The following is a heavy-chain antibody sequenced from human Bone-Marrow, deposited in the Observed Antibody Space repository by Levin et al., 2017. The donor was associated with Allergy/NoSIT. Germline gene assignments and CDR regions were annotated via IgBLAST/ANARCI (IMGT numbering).Heavy chain of an antibody. D-gene: IGHD2-2*01. J-gene: IGHJ4*02. V-gene: IGHV1-8*01. Sequence: ASVKVSCKASGYTFTNYDINWVRQATGQGLEWMGWMNPDSGNTVYAQKFQGRVTMTRNTSITTAYMELSSLRSEDTAVYYCASLLPAQYYWGQGTLVTVSS. CDR3: ASLLPAQYY. CDR1: GYTFTNYD. CDR2: MNPDSGNT.